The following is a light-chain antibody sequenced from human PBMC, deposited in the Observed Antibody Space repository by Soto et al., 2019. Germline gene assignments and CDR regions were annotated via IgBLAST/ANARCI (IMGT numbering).Light chain of an antibody. J-gene: IGKJ1*01. Sequence: DIQMSKSPSSLSASEGDRVTITCRASQSISSYLNWYQQKPGKAPKLLIYAASSLQSGVPSRFSGSGSGTEFTLTISSLQPEDFATYYCLQHNSYPRTFGQGTKVDIK. CDR3: LQHNSYPRT. CDR2: AAS. CDR1: QSISSY. V-gene: IGKV1-17*01.